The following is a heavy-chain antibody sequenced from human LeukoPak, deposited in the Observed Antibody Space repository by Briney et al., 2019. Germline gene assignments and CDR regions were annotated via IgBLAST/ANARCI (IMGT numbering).Heavy chain of an antibody. CDR2: ISSNGGST. D-gene: IGHD6-13*01. J-gene: IGHJ4*02. CDR1: GFTFSSYA. V-gene: IGHV3-64*01. CDR3: ARDVAAAGTVDY. Sequence: SGGSLRLSCAASGFTFSSYAMHWVRQAPGKGLEYVSAISSNGGSTYYANSVKGRFTISRDNSKNMLYLQMGSLRAEDMAVYYCARDVAAAGTVDYWGQGTLVTVSS.